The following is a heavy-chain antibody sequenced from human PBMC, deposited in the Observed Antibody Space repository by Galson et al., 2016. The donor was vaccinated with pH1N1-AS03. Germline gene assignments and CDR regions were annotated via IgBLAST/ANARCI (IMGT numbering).Heavy chain of an antibody. D-gene: IGHD3-16*02. V-gene: IGHV4-4*02. Sequence: SETLSLTCAASGGSMTSPAWWTWVRQPPGKGLEWIGEVHYSGTTSYNPSLNSRVTMSIDKSNNQFSLNLGSVTAADPAVYFCASAGYHTPGYHYWGQGALVTVSS. CDR1: GGSMTSPAW. CDR2: VHYSGTT. CDR3: ASAGYHTPGYHY. J-gene: IGHJ4*02.